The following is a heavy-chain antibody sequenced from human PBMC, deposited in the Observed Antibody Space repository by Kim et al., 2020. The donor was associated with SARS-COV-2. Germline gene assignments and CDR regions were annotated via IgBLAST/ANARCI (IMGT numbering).Heavy chain of an antibody. J-gene: IGHJ4*02. CDR1: GGSISSGGYY. D-gene: IGHD3-22*01. CDR2: IYYSGST. CDR3: AREGHYYDSSGYSKYYFDY. Sequence: SETLSLTCTVSGGSISSGGYYWSWIRQHPGNGLEWIGYIYYSGSTYYNPSLKSRVTISVDTSKNQFSLKLSSVTAADTAVYYCAREGHYYDSSGYSKYYFDYWGQGTLVTVSS. V-gene: IGHV4-31*03.